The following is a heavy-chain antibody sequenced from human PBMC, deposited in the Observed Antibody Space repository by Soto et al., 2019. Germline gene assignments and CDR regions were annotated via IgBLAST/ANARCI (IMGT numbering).Heavy chain of an antibody. CDR1: GFSLSTSGVG. CDR2: IYWDDDK. V-gene: IGHV2-5*02. D-gene: IGHD3-9*01. CDR3: AHRREDYDILIGSSFDY. Sequence: QITLKESGPTLVKPTQTLTLTCTFSGFSLSTSGVGVGWIRQPPGKALEWLALIYWDDDKRYSPSLKSRLTITKDTSKNQVVLTMTNMDPVDTATYYCAHRREDYDILIGSSFDYWGQGTLVTVSS. J-gene: IGHJ4*02.